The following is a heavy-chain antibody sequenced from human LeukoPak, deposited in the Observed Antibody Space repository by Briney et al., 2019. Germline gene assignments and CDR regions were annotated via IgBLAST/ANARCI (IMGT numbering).Heavy chain of an antibody. CDR2: ISGSGGNT. CDR1: GFTFNSYA. J-gene: IGHJ4*02. V-gene: IGHV3-23*01. Sequence: SGGSLRLSCAASGFTFNSYALSWVRQTPGKRLEWVSAISGSGGNTYYADSVKGRFTISRDNSENTLYLQMNSLRAEDTAVYYCANRRYDSSGFDYWGQGTLVTVSS. CDR3: ANRRYDSSGFDY. D-gene: IGHD3-22*01.